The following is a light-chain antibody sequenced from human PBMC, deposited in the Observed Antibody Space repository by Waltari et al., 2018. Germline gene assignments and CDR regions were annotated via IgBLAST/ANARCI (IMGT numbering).Light chain of an antibody. CDR3: SSYAGSNNLGV. Sequence: QSALTQPPSASGSPGQSVPIPCTGTSSDVGGSKHVPWSQHHPGKAPKLMIYEVSNRPSGVPDRFSGSKSGNTASLTVSGLQAEDEADYYCSSYAGSNNLGVFGTGTKVTVL. CDR1: SSDVGGSKH. V-gene: IGLV2-8*01. CDR2: EVS. J-gene: IGLJ1*01.